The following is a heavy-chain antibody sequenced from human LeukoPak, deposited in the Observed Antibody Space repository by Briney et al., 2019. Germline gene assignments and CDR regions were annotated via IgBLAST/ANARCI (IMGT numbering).Heavy chain of an antibody. V-gene: IGHV3-43*02. CDR2: ISADGGST. J-gene: IGHJ4*02. CDR1: GLNFDDSA. CDR3: AKESGKFDY. Sequence: PGGSLRLSCVASGLNFDDSAMHWVRQAPGKGLEWVSLISADGGSTFSADSVKGRFSISRDNSKNSLYLQMNSLRSEDTPMYYWAKESGKFDYWGQGTLVAVSS.